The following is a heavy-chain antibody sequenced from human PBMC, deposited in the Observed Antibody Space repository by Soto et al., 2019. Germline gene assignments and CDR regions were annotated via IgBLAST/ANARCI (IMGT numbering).Heavy chain of an antibody. CDR2: ISYSDGS. CDR1: GGSISSRGSMSGRSFY. Sequence: SETLSLTCAVSGGSISSRGSMSGRSFYWGWMRQPPGKGLEWIASISYSDGSFYNSSLKSRLTISVDTSKNQFSLSLRSVTAADTAVYYCASHRTFWPFDYWGQGTVVTVSS. CDR3: ASHRTFWPFDY. J-gene: IGHJ4*02. V-gene: IGHV4-39*01. D-gene: IGHD2-8*01.